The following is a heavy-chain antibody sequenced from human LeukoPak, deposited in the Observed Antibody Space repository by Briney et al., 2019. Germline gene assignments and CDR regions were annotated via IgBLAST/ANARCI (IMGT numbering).Heavy chain of an antibody. CDR1: GYTFTSFY. D-gene: IGHD4-17*01. CDR2: INPSGGST. Sequence: ASVKVSCKASGYTFTSFYMHWVRQAPGQGLEWMGIINPSGGSTSYAQKFQGRVTMTRDTSTNTVYMELMSLRSDDTAVYFCARVVEYGDYSAYWGQGTLVTVSS. J-gene: IGHJ4*02. CDR3: ARVVEYGDYSAY. V-gene: IGHV1-46*01.